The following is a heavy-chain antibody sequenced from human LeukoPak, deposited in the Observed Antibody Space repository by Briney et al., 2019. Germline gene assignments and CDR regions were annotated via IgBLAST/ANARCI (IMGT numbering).Heavy chain of an antibody. CDR1: GGSISSYY. CDR3: ARKRRGYCSSTSCNLDY. D-gene: IGHD2-2*01. CDR2: IYTRGST. Sequence: SETLSLTCTVSGGSISSYYWSWIRQPAGKGLEWIGRIYTRGSTNYNPSLKSRVTMSVDTSKNQFSLKLSSVTAADTAVYYCARKRRGYCSSTSCNLDYWGQGTLVTVSS. V-gene: IGHV4-4*07. J-gene: IGHJ4*02.